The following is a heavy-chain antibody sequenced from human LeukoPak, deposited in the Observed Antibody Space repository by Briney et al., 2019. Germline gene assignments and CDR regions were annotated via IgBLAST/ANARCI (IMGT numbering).Heavy chain of an antibody. D-gene: IGHD4-17*01. V-gene: IGHV3-23*01. CDR1: GFPFSTYA. CDR2: IRGSDGST. Sequence: GGSLRLSCTASGFPFSTYAMSWVRQAPGKGLEWVSSIRGSDGSTYYADSVKGRFAISRDNSKNTLYLQMNSLRAEDTAVYYCAKDVYGDYGGLDYWGQGTLVTVSS. J-gene: IGHJ4*02. CDR3: AKDVYGDYGGLDY.